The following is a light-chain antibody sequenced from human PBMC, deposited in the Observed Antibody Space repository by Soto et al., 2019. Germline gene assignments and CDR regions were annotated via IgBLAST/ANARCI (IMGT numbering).Light chain of an antibody. Sequence: EIVLTQSPGTLSLSPGERATLSCRASQSVSSSYLAWYQQKPGQAPRLLIYGASSRATGIPDRFSGSGSGTDFTLTISRREPEDFAVYYCQKYGGSPAWTFGQGTKVEIK. CDR1: QSVSSSY. CDR3: QKYGGSPAWT. V-gene: IGKV3-20*01. J-gene: IGKJ1*01. CDR2: GAS.